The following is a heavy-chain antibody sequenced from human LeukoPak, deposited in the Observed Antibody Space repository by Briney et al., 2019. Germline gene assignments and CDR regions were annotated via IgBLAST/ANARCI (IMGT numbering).Heavy chain of an antibody. CDR1: GGSFSGYY. V-gene: IGHV4-34*01. Sequence: SETLSLTCAVYGGSFSGYYWSWIRQPPGKGLEWIGEINHSGSTNYNPSLKSRVTISVDTSKNQFSLKLGSVTAADTAVYYCARDLLGYCSSTSCYNYYGMDVWGQGTTVTVSS. D-gene: IGHD2-2*02. CDR3: ARDLLGYCSSTSCYNYYGMDV. CDR2: INHSGST. J-gene: IGHJ6*02.